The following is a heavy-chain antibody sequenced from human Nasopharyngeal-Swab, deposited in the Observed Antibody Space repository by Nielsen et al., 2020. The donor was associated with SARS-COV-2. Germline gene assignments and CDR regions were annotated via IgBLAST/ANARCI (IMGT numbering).Heavy chain of an antibody. CDR3: ARGYSYGLAY. Sequence: ASVKVSCKVSGYTLTELSMHWVRQAPGKGLEWMGGFDPEDGETIYAQKFQGRVTMTRDTSTSTVYMELSSLSSEDTAVYYCARGYSYGLAYWGQGTLVTVSP. V-gene: IGHV1-24*01. CDR2: FDPEDGET. J-gene: IGHJ4*02. CDR1: GYTLTELS. D-gene: IGHD5-18*01.